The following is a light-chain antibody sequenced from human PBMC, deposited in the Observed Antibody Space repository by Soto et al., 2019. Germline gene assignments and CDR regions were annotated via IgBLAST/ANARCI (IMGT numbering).Light chain of an antibody. V-gene: IGLV2-14*03. J-gene: IGLJ3*02. CDR1: HSDVGGYNY. CDR2: DVT. Sequence: QSVLTQPASVSGSPGRSVTSSCTGTHSDVGGYNYVSWYQQYPGKAPKLMIYDVTSRPSGVSNRFSGSKSGNTASLTISELQAEDEADYYCSSHASNRDVLFGGGTKVTVL. CDR3: SSHASNRDVL.